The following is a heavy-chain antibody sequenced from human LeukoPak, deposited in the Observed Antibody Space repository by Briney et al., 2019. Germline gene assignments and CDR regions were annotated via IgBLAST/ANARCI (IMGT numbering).Heavy chain of an antibody. CDR2: IYSSGRS. CDR1: GGSINTYY. D-gene: IGHD5-12*01. J-gene: IGHJ4*02. V-gene: IGHV4-4*07. CDR3: ARDGYSGYDSVDY. Sequence: PSETLSLNCNVSGGSINTYYWSWIRQPAGKGLEWIGRIYSSGRSTYNPSLKSRVTMSAETSKNQLTLKMKSVTAADTAVYYCARDGYSGYDSVDYWGQGTLVTVSS.